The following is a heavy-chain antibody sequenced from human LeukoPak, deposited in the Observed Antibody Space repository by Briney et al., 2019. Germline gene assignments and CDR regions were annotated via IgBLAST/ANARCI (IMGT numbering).Heavy chain of an antibody. Sequence: GGSLRLSCAASRFTFSTYGMSWVRQAPGKGLEWVSSISGSGGSTNYADSVKGRFTISRDNSKNALYLQMNSLRDEDTAVYYCAKSSYYDSSGYYREYYFDFWGQGTLVTVSS. CDR2: ISGSGGST. V-gene: IGHV3-23*01. CDR3: AKSSYYDSSGYYREYYFDF. CDR1: RFTFSTYG. J-gene: IGHJ4*02. D-gene: IGHD3-22*01.